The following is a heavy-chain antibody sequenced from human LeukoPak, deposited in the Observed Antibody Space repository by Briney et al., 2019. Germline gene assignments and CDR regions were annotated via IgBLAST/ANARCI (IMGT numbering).Heavy chain of an antibody. Sequence: GRSLRLSCAASGFTFSSYAMHWVRQAPGKGLEWVAVISYDGSNKYYADSVKGRFTISRDNSKNTLYLQMNSLRAEDTAIYYCAKDEGSSVTGGYYFDSWGQGTLVTVSS. CDR3: AKDEGSSVTGGYYFDS. CDR2: ISYDGSNK. D-gene: IGHD2-21*02. V-gene: IGHV3-30-3*01. CDR1: GFTFSSYA. J-gene: IGHJ4*02.